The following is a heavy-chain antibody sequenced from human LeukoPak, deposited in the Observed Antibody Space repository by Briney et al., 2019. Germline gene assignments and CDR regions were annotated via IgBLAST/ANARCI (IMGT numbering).Heavy chain of an antibody. D-gene: IGHD3-9*01. CDR2: IYHSGST. J-gene: IGHJ4*02. CDR3: ARRRYDILTGYSFDY. CDR1: GYSISSGYY. V-gene: IGHV4-38-2*02. Sequence: SETLSLTCTVSGYSISSGYYWGWIRQPPGKGLEWIGSIYHSGSTYYNPSLKSRVTISVDTSKNQFSLKLSSVTAADTAVYYCARRRYDILTGYSFDYWGQGTLVTVSS.